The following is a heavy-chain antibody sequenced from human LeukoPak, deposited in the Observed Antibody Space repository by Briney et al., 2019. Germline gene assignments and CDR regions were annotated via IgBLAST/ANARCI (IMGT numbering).Heavy chain of an antibody. CDR1: GFTFSSYA. D-gene: IGHD4-23*01. V-gene: IGHV3-23*01. CDR2: ISGSGGST. CDR3: ARALLYGGNSLWDGFDI. Sequence: PGGSLRLSCAASGFTFSSYAMSWVRQAPGKGLEWVSAISGSGGSTYYADSVKGRFTISRDNSKNTLYLQMNSLRAEDTAVYYCARALLYGGNSLWDGFDIWGQGTMVTVSS. J-gene: IGHJ3*02.